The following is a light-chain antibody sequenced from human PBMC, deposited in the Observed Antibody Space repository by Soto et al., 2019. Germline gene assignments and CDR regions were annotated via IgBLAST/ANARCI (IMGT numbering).Light chain of an antibody. CDR2: SNN. CDR3: AAWDDSLSGYVV. V-gene: IGLV1-47*02. Sequence: VLTQPPSASGTPGQRVTISCSGSSSNIGSNYVYWYQQLPGTAPKLLIYSNNQRPSGVPDRFSGSKSGTSASLAISGVRSEDEADYYCAAWDDSLSGYVVFGGGTKLTVL. J-gene: IGLJ2*01. CDR1: SSNIGSNY.